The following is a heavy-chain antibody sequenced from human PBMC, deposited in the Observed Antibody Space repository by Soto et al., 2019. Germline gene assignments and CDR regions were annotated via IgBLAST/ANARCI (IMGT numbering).Heavy chain of an antibody. D-gene: IGHD3-22*01. CDR1: GFTFSSYN. CDR3: ARDCDSDGLRSFDFGSYYYGMDV. CDR2: ISSSSSTI. Sequence: EVQLVESGGGLVQPGGSLRLSCAASGFTFSSYNMNWVRQAPVKGLEWVSYISSSSSTIYYADSVKGRFTISRDNANNSLYLQMNSLRDEDTAVYYGARDCDSDGLRSFDFGSYYYGMDVWGQGTTVTVSS. J-gene: IGHJ6*02. V-gene: IGHV3-48*02.